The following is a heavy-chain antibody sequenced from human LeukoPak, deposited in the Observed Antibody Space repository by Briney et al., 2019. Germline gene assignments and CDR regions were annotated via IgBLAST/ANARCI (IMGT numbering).Heavy chain of an antibody. D-gene: IGHD2-21*01. V-gene: IGHV4-34*01. CDR2: INHSGST. CDR3: AREANSPTARYWYFDL. Sequence: PSETLSLTCAVYGGSFSGYYWSWIRQPPGKGLEWIGEINHSGSTNYNPSLKSRVTISLDTSENQFSLKLSSVTAADTVVYYCAREANSPTARYWYFDLWGRGTQVTVSS. J-gene: IGHJ2*01. CDR1: GGSFSGYY.